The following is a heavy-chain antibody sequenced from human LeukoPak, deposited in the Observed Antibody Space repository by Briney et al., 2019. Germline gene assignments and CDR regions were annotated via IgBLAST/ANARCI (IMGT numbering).Heavy chain of an antibody. CDR2: ISYDGSNK. CDR3: ARDPGGSGWSLYYYYGMDV. Sequence: GGSLRLSCAASGFTFSSYAMHWVRQAPGKGLEWVAVISYDGSNKYYADSVKGRFTISRDNSKNTLYLRMNSLRAEDTAVYYCARDPGGSGWSLYYYYGMDVWGQGTTVTVSS. J-gene: IGHJ6*02. D-gene: IGHD6-19*01. CDR1: GFTFSSYA. V-gene: IGHV3-30-3*01.